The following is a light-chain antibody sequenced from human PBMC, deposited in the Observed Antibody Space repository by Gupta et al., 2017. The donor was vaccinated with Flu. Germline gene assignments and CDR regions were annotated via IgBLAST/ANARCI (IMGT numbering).Light chain of an antibody. J-gene: IGLJ3*02. CDR1: TSNIGTFD. Sequence: QSVLTQPPSASGTPGQRVAISCSGSTSNIGTFDVFWYVHVPGAAPRPLIDKNDQRRPGVPERFSGSKSGTSATLTVSGLRAEDEGDYYCVVWDDSRNGRVFGGGTKLTVL. CDR3: VVWDDSRNGRV. CDR2: KND. V-gene: IGLV1-47*01.